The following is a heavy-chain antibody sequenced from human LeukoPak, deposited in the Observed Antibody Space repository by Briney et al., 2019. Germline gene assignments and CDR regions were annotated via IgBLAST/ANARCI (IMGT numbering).Heavy chain of an antibody. CDR2: IKEDGSEK. J-gene: IGHJ4*02. CDR1: GFTISSYW. CDR3: ASPYSYGPMADY. Sequence: GGSLRLSCTGSGFTISSYWMSWVRQAPGKGLEWVANIKEDGSEKYCVDSVKGRFTVSRDNAKNSLYLQMNSLRAEETAGYSCASPYSYGPMADYWGQGTLVTVSS. V-gene: IGHV3-7*01. D-gene: IGHD5-18*01.